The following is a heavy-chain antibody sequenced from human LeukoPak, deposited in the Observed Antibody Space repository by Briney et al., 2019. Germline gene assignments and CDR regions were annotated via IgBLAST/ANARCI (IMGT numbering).Heavy chain of an antibody. Sequence: GASVKVSCKASGGTFSSYAISWVRQAPGQGLEWMGRIIPILGIANYAQKFQGRVTITADKSTSTAYMELSSLRSEDTAVYYCARVLLLWFGESQYYYGMDVWGQGTTVTVSS. CDR3: ARVLLLWFGESQYYYGMDV. V-gene: IGHV1-69*04. CDR2: IIPILGIA. J-gene: IGHJ6*02. D-gene: IGHD3-10*01. CDR1: GGTFSSYA.